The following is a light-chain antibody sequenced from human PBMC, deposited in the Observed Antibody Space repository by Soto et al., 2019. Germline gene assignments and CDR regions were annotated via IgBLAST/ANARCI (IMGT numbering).Light chain of an antibody. V-gene: IGLV1-40*01. J-gene: IGLJ1*01. CDR3: QSYDSSLSGYV. CDR2: ENN. Sequence: QSVLTQPPSVSEAPGQRVTISCTGRSSNIGAGYEAHWYQQVPGTAPKLLIYENNNRPSGVPDRFAGSKSGTSASLAITGLKAEDEAEYYCQSYDSSLSGYVFGTGTQLTVL. CDR1: SSNIGAGYE.